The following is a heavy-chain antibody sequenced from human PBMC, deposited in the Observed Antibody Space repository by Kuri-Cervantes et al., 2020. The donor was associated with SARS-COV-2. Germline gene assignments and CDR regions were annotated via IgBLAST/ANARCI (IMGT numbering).Heavy chain of an antibody. CDR1: GFTISDYY. Sequence: GGPRRLSVAASGFTISDYYRTWIRQTPGKGLEWLSYVSASGEIIYYADSVKGLFTISRDIAKNSLYLHMNTLRAEDTAVYYCARPPYYYYYMDVWGKGTTVTVSS. CDR3: ARPPYYYYYMDV. V-gene: IGHV3-11*04. J-gene: IGHJ6*03. CDR2: VSASGEII.